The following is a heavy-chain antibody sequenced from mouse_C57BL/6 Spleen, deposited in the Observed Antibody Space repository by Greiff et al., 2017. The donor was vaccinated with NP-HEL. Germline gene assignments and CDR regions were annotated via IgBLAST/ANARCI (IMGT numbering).Heavy chain of an antibody. Sequence: VQLQESGAELVKPGASVKISCKASGYAFSSYWMNWVKQRPGKGLEGIGQIYPGDGDTNYNGKFKGKATLTADQSSSTAYMQLSSLTSEDSAVYFCARANYYGSSYWYFDVWGTGTTVTVSS. CDR1: GYAFSSYW. CDR3: ARANYYGSSYWYFDV. CDR2: IYPGDGDT. J-gene: IGHJ1*03. V-gene: IGHV1-80*01. D-gene: IGHD1-1*01.